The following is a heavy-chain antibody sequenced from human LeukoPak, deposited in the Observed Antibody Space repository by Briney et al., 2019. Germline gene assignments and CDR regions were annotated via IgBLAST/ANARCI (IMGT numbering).Heavy chain of an antibody. Sequence: GGSLRLSCAASGFTFSSYAMSWVRQAPGKGLEWVSAISGSGGSTYYADSVKGRFTISRDNSKNTLYLQMNSLRAEDTAVYYCAKDRGSSGSPPYNWFDPWGQGTLVTVSS. V-gene: IGHV3-23*01. CDR3: AKDRGSSGSPPYNWFDP. J-gene: IGHJ5*02. D-gene: IGHD6-19*01. CDR1: GFTFSSYA. CDR2: ISGSGGST.